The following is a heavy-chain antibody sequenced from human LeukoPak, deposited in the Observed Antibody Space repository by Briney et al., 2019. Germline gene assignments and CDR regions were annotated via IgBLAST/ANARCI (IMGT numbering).Heavy chain of an antibody. J-gene: IGHJ5*02. CDR2: MNPNSGST. CDR3: ARLPDYYGSGSYNH. V-gene: IGHV1-8*01. D-gene: IGHD3-10*01. CDR1: GYTFTSYD. Sequence: GASVKVSCKASGYTFTSYDINWVRQATGQGLEWMGWMNPNSGSTSYAQKFQGRVTMTRNTAISTVYMELSDLRPEDTAVYYCARLPDYYGSGSYNHWGQGTLVTVSS.